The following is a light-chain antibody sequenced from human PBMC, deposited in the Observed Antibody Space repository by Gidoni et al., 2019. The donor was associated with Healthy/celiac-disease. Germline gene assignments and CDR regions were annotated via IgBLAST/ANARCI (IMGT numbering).Light chain of an antibody. V-gene: IGKV1-27*01. J-gene: IGKJ4*01. CDR2: AAS. CDR1: QGSSNY. CDR3: QKNNSAPPT. Sequence: DIQMTQSTSSLSASVGDRVTIPCRASQGSSNYLAWYQQKPGKVPKLLFYAASTLRSGVPSRFSGSASATDFTLTSSRLQPEDVATYYCQKNNSAPPTFGGGTKVEIK.